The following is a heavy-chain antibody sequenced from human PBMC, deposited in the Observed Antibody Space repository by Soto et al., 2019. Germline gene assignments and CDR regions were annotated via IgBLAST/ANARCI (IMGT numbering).Heavy chain of an antibody. J-gene: IGHJ3*02. D-gene: IGHD3-16*02. CDR1: GGSISSYY. Sequence: PSETLSLTCTVSGGSISSYYWSWIRQPLGKGLEWIGYIYYSGSTNYNPSLKSRVTISVDTSKNQFSLKLSSVTAADTAVYYCARYTFGGVIVRPDAIDIWGQGTMVTVS. CDR2: IYYSGST. V-gene: IGHV4-59*01. CDR3: ARYTFGGVIVRPDAIDI.